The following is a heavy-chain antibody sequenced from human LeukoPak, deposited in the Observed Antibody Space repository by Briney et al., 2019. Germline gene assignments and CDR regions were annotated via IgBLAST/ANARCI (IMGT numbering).Heavy chain of an antibody. Sequence: GESLRLSCAASGFTFSNYAMSWVRQAPGKGLEWVSTISGSGGNSYYADSVKGRFTISRDNSKNTLYLQMNSLRAEDTALYYSAKTREATYYFDCWGQGTLVTVSS. D-gene: IGHD1-26*01. CDR1: GFTFSNYA. V-gene: IGHV3-23*01. CDR3: AKTREATYYFDC. CDR2: ISGSGGNS. J-gene: IGHJ4*02.